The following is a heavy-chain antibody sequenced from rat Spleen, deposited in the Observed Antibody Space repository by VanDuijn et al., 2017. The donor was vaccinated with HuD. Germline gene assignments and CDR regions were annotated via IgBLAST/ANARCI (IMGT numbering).Heavy chain of an antibody. CDR3: ARAGSAAISLGNWFAY. CDR2: VWSDGDT. J-gene: IGHJ3*01. D-gene: IGHD1-2*01. Sequence: QVQLKESGPGLVQPSQTLSLTCTVSGFTLTRYHVQWVRQPPGKVLEWMGVVWSDGDTSYNSALKSRLSISRDTSKSQVFLKMSSLQTEDTATYYCARAGSAAISLGNWFAYWGQGTLVTVSS. V-gene: IGHV2-32*01. CDR1: GFTLTRYH.